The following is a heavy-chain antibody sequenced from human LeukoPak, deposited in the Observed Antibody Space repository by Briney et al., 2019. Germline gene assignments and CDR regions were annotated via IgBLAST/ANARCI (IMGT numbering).Heavy chain of an antibody. J-gene: IGHJ2*01. V-gene: IGHV4-61*01. CDR2: IYYSGST. D-gene: IGHD5-24*01. CDR3: AGDGYKTNWYFDL. CDR1: GGSISSSSYY. Sequence: SETLSLTCTVSGGSISSSSYYWGWIRQPPGKGLEWIGYIYYSGSTNYNPSLKSRVTISVDTSKNQFSLKLSSVTAADTAVYYCAGDGYKTNWYFDLWGRGTLVTVSS.